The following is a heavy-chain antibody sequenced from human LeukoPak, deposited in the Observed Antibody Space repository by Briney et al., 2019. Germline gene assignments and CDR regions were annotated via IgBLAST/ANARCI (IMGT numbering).Heavy chain of an antibody. J-gene: IGHJ3*02. D-gene: IGHD3-10*01. Sequence: GGSLRLSCAASGFTFSSYWMHWVRQAPGKGLVWVLRINSDGSSTSYADSVKGRFTISRDNAKNTLYLQMNSLRAEDTAVYYCAREWFPGALDIWGQGTMVTVSS. CDR2: INSDGSST. CDR1: GFTFSSYW. CDR3: AREWFPGALDI. V-gene: IGHV3-74*01.